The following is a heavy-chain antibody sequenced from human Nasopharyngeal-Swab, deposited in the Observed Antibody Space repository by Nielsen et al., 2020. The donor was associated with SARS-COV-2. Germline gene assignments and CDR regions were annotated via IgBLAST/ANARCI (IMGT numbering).Heavy chain of an antibody. D-gene: IGHD3-10*01. CDR3: ARGISSGTYWGNSGQEQFDS. Sequence: GESLKISCAASGFTLSSYWMTWVRQPRGKGLEWVASTRPDGSDKYYVDSVRGRFTISRDNARTSLYLQMDSLRAEDTAVYFCARGISSGTYWGNSGQEQFDSWGQGTLVIVSS. CDR2: TRPDGSDK. V-gene: IGHV3-7*01. J-gene: IGHJ4*02. CDR1: GFTLSSYW.